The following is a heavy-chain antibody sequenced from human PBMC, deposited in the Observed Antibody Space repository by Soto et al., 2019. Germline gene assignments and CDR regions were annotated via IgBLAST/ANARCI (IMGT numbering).Heavy chain of an antibody. D-gene: IGHD6-6*01. CDR2: IIPMLGIA. Sequence: QVQLVQSGAEVKKPGSSVKVSCKASGGTFSSYTISWVRQAPGQGLEWMGRIIPMLGIANYAQKCQGRVTITADKSTSTADMELSSLRSEDTAAYYWARGSSSIGPLDYWGQGTLVTVSS. CDR1: GGTFSSYT. V-gene: IGHV1-69*02. CDR3: ARGSSSIGPLDY. J-gene: IGHJ4*02.